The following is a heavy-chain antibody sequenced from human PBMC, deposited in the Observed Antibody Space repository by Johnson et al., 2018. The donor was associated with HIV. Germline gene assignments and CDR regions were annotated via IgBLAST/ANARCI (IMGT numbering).Heavy chain of an antibody. Sequence: VQLVESGGGLVQPGGSLRLSCAASGFTFSSYWMSWVRQAPGRGLEWLANIKQDGSEKDYVDSVKGRFTISRDNAKNSMYLQMNSLRADDTAVYYCARHQLLVHDVVNIWGQGTVVIVSS. J-gene: IGHJ3*02. V-gene: IGHV3-7*05. CDR3: ARHQLLVHDVVNI. D-gene: IGHD1-1*01. CDR2: IKQDGSEK. CDR1: GFTFSSYW.